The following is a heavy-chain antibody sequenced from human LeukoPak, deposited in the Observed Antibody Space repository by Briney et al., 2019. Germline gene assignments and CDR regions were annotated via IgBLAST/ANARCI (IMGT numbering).Heavy chain of an antibody. CDR2: IGTAGDT. CDR3: ARYTNDAFDI. V-gene: IGHV3-13*01. J-gene: IGHJ3*02. CDR1: GFTFSGYA. Sequence: GGSLRLSCAASGFTFSGYAIHWVRQATGKGLGWVSAIGTAGDTYYPGSVKGRFTTSRENGKNSLYLQMNSLRAGDTAIYYCARYTNDAFDIWGQGTMVTVSS. D-gene: IGHD2-2*02.